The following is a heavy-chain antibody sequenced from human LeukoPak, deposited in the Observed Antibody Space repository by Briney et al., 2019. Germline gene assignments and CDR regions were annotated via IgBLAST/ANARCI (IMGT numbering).Heavy chain of an antibody. J-gene: IGHJ4*02. D-gene: IGHD3-22*01. V-gene: IGHV1-2*02. CDR3: ARGLTVTYYYDSSGSTADY. CDR2: INPNSGGH. Sequence: PGASVNVSCKASGYTFTGYYMHWVRQAPGQGGEGMGWINPNSGGHNYAQKFQGGLTMTRDTSISTAYMELSRLRSDDTAVYYCARGLTVTYYYDSSGSTADYWGQGTLVTVSS. CDR1: GYTFTGYY.